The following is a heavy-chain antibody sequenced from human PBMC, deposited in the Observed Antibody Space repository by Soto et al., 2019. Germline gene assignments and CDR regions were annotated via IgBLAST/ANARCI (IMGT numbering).Heavy chain of an antibody. J-gene: IGHJ4*02. CDR2: ISGSGGST. V-gene: IGHV3-23*01. D-gene: IGHD6-19*01. Sequence: GGSLRLSCAASGFTFSIYAMSWVRQAPGKGLEWVSAISGSGGSTYYADSVKGRFTISRDNSKNTLYQQMNSLRAEDTAVYYCAKPRGAGLALFDYWGQGTLVTVSS. CDR3: AKPRGAGLALFDY. CDR1: GFTFSIYA.